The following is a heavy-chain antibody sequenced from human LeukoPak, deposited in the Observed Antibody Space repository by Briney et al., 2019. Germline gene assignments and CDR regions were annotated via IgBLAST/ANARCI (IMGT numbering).Heavy chain of an antibody. V-gene: IGHV1-2*02. Sequence: GASVKVSCKASGYTFTGYYMHWVRQAPGQGLGWMGWINPNSGDTDYAQKFQGRVTMTRDTSISTAYMELSRLRSDDTAVYYCARDAVDYGGNPYYFDYWGQGTLVTVSS. CDR3: ARDAVDYGGNPYYFDY. D-gene: IGHD4-23*01. J-gene: IGHJ4*02. CDR2: INPNSGDT. CDR1: GYTFTGYY.